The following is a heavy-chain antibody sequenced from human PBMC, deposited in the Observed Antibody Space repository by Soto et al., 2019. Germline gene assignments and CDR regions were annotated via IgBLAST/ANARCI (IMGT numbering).Heavy chain of an antibody. D-gene: IGHD6-13*01. Sequence: PGESLKISCKGSGYSFTSYWIGWVRQMPGKGLEWMGITYPGDSDTRYSPSFQGQVTISADKSISTAYLQWSSLKASDTAMYYCARHKYSSSWPHNWFDPWGQGTLVTSPQ. J-gene: IGHJ5*02. CDR3: ARHKYSSSWPHNWFDP. CDR1: GYSFTSYW. V-gene: IGHV5-51*01. CDR2: TYPGDSDT.